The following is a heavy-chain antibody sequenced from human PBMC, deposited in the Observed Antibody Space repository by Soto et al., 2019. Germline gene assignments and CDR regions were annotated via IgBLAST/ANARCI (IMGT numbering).Heavy chain of an antibody. Sequence: QVQLQESGPGLLEPSQTLALSCSVSGGSISSGGYYWSRIRQHPGKGLEWIGYIYYSGSTYYNPSLKSRVTISVDTSKNQFSLKLSSVTAADTAVYYCARATGYSIDYWGQGTLVTVSS. CDR1: GGSISSGGYY. D-gene: IGHD6-13*01. V-gene: IGHV4-31*03. CDR2: IYYSGST. J-gene: IGHJ4*02. CDR3: ARATGYSIDY.